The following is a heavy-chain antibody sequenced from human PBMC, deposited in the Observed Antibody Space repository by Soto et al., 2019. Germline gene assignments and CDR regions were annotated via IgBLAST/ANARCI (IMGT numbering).Heavy chain of an antibody. Sequence: GGSLRLSCAASGFTFSRYAMRWARQSPGKGLEWVSAISGSGGSTYYADSVKGRFTISRDNSKNTLYLQMNSLRVEDTAMYYCGRSISGWARFDFWGKGILVTVSS. J-gene: IGHJ4*02. CDR3: GRSISGWARFDF. CDR2: ISGSGGST. V-gene: IGHV3-23*01. CDR1: GFTFSRYA. D-gene: IGHD6-19*01.